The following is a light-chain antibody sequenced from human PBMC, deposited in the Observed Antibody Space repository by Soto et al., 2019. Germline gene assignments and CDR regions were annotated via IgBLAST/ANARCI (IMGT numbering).Light chain of an antibody. CDR2: GTS. CDR1: QSISTNN. J-gene: IGKJ2*01. CDR3: QRYGPSPYT. Sequence: VLTQSPGTLSLSPGERATLSCRASQSISTNNLAWYQHKPGQAPRLLLFGTSIMATDAPDRFTGSGSGIDFTLTIRAVEPEDFAVYYCQRYGPSPYTFGQGTKLEIK. V-gene: IGKV3-20*01.